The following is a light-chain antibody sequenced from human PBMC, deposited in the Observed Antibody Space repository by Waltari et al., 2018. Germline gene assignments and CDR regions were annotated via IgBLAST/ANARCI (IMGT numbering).Light chain of an antibody. J-gene: IGLJ2*01. CDR3: FSYAVSSTFMI. CDR1: SPDVGNYNI. Sequence: QSALTQPASVSGSPGQSITISCTGTSPDVGNYNIVSWFQHHPGKAPKLLIYEGGKRPSGVSSRFFGSKSDKAASLTISGLEADDEAVYYCFSYAVSSTFMIFGGGTQLTVL. V-gene: IGLV2-23*01. CDR2: EGG.